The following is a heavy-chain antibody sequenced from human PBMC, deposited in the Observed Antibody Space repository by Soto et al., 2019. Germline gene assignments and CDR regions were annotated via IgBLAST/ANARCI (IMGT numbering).Heavy chain of an antibody. J-gene: IGHJ4*02. CDR2: IFWDDDK. Sequence: QITLKESGLTLVKPTQTLTLTCTFSGFSLSASGMGVGWIRQPPEKALEWLALIFWDDDKRYSPSLKSRLTISKDTSKNQVVLTLTNVDPVDTATYYCAHINTGTGGHFDYWGQGTLVTVSS. D-gene: IGHD2-8*02. CDR3: AHINTGTGGHFDY. V-gene: IGHV2-5*02. CDR1: GFSLSASGMG.